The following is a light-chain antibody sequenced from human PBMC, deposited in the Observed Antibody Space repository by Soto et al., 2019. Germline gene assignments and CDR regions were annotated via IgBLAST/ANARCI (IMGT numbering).Light chain of an antibody. CDR3: QQYGRSPYT. J-gene: IGKJ2*01. V-gene: IGKV4-1*01. Sequence: DIVMTQSPDSLAVSLGERATINCKSSQSVLYSSNNKNYLAWYQQKPGQPPKLLIYWASTRESGVPDRFSGSGSGTDFTLTISRLEPEDFAVYYCQQYGRSPYTFGQGTKVEIK. CDR2: WAS. CDR1: QSVLYSSNNKNY.